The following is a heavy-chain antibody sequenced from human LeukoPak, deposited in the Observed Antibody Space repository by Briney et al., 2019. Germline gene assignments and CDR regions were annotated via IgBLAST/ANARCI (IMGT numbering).Heavy chain of an antibody. CDR1: GFTFSSYS. CDR3: ARDRGYCSGGICYGNWFDS. Sequence: GGSLRLSCAASGFTFSSYSMNLVRQTPGKGLEWFSYIGSTTRYYADSVNVRFAISSDSAKNSLYLHMTSLRAEDTAVYYCARDRGYCSGGICYGNWFDSWGQGTLVTVSS. V-gene: IGHV3-48*01. J-gene: IGHJ5*01. D-gene: IGHD2-15*01. CDR2: IGSTTR.